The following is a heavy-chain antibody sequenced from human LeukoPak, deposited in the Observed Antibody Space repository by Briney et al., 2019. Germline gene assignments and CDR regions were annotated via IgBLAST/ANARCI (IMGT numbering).Heavy chain of an antibody. CDR2: ISSSGSTI. D-gene: IGHD3-9*01. CDR1: GFTFSSYE. V-gene: IGHV3-48*03. Sequence: SGGSLRLSCAASGFTFSSYEMNWVRQAPGKGLEWVSYISSSGSTIYYADSVKGRFTISRDNAKSSLYLQMNSLRAEDTAVYYCARESDYDILTGYYYHAFDIWGQGTMVTVSS. CDR3: ARESDYDILTGYYYHAFDI. J-gene: IGHJ3*02.